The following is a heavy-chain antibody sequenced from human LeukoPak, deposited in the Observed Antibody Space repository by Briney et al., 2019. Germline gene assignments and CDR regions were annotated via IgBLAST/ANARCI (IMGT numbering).Heavy chain of an antibody. V-gene: IGHV3-30*02. J-gene: IGHJ6*03. CDR2: IQDDESNK. Sequence: PGGSLRLSCAASGFIFSSFGTHWVRQAPGKGLEWVAFIQDDESNKFYADSVKGRFTISRVNSKNTLFLQMNSLRPEDTALYYCAKQMVERPHYYYMDVWGKGTTVTVSS. CDR1: GFIFSSFG. CDR3: AKQMVERPHYYYMDV. D-gene: IGHD2-15*01.